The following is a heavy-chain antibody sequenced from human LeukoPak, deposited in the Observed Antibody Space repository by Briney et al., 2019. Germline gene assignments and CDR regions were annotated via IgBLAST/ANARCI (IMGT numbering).Heavy chain of an antibody. CDR3: ARQGNAAQVWFGEFSDWFDP. D-gene: IGHD3-10*01. V-gene: IGHV4-30-4*08. Sequence: SQTLSLTCIVSGGSISSGDYYWSWIRQPPGKGLEWIGFIYYTGSTYYNPSLKSRLTMSLDSSKNQFSLNLSSVTAADTAVYYCARQGNAAQVWFGEFSDWFDPWGQGTLVTVSS. CDR1: GGSISSGDYY. J-gene: IGHJ5*02. CDR2: IYYTGST.